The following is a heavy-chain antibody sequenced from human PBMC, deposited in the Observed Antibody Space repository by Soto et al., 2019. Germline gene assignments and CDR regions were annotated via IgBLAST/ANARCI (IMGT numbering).Heavy chain of an antibody. CDR3: ARSAYYYYYYGMDV. V-gene: IGHV4-59*08. CDR2: IYYSGST. J-gene: IGHJ6*02. Sequence: SETLSLTCTVSGGSISSYYWSWIRQPPGKGLEWIGYIYYSGSTYYNPSLKSRVTISVDTSKNQFSLKLSSVTAADTAVYYCARSAYYYYYYGMDVWGQGTTVTVSS. D-gene: IGHD6-25*01. CDR1: GGSISSYY.